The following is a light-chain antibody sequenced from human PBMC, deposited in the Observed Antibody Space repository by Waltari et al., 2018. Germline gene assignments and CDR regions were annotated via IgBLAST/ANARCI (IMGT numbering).Light chain of an antibody. CDR2: DAS. V-gene: IGKV1-33*01. Sequence: DIHMTKSQPTRTGPVGDRLNITCQASQDIKKSLNWFHQKPGNAPKVLIFDASNSQKGAPARFSGGGSGTDLTFTISSLQPEDMGTYYCQQYHSVPLTFGGGTKVEIK. CDR3: QQYHSVPLT. CDR1: QDIKKS. J-gene: IGKJ4*01.